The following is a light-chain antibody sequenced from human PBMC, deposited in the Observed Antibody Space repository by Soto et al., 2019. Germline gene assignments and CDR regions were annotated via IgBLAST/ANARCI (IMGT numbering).Light chain of an antibody. CDR1: QSVSNY. CDR3: QQYGSSPRT. V-gene: IGKV3-20*01. Sequence: IVVTQSPGALSLSPGERASLSCRASQSVSNYLAWYQQKPGQAPRLLIYDAAKRATGIPARFSGSGSETDCTLTISRLEPEDFAVYYCQQYGSSPRTFGRGTKVDIK. CDR2: DAA. J-gene: IGKJ1*01.